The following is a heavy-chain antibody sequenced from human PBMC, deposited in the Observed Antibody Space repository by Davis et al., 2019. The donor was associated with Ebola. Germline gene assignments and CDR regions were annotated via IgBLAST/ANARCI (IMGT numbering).Heavy chain of an antibody. D-gene: IGHD5-24*01. V-gene: IGHV3-21*04. J-gene: IGHJ4*02. CDR1: GFTFNNAR. Sequence: GESLKISCAASGFTFNNARMNWVRQAPGKGLEWVSYISSGSNYIYYADSVKGRFTISRDNAKNSLYLQMNSLRAEDTAVYYCARDESRWLQLRGRDYWGQGTLVTVSS. CDR3: ARDESRWLQLRGRDY. CDR2: ISSGSNYI.